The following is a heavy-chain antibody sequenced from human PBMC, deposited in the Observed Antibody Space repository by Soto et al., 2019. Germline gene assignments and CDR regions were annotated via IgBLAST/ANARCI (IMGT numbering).Heavy chain of an antibody. J-gene: IGHJ4*02. CDR2: ISGSGGST. CDR1: GFTFSSYA. Sequence: EVQLLESGGGLVQPGGSLRLSCAASGFTFSSYAMSWVRQAPGKGLEWVSAISGSGGSTYYADSVKGRFTISRDNSKNTLYLQMNSLRAEDTAVYYCAKSDPPRWFDWLLHTPAFDYWGQGTLVTVSS. CDR3: AKSDPPRWFDWLLHTPAFDY. D-gene: IGHD3-9*01. V-gene: IGHV3-23*01.